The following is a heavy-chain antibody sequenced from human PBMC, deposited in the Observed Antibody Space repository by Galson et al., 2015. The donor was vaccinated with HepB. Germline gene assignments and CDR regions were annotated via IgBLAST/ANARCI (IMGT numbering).Heavy chain of an antibody. CDR3: ARVGSRDGYNWLDY. CDR1: GFTFSSYA. Sequence: SLRLSCAASGFTFSSYAMHWVRQAPGKGLEYVSAISSNGGSTYYADSVKGRFTISRDNSKNTLYLQMGSLRAEDMAVYYCARVGSRDGYNWLDYWGQGTLVTVSS. CDR2: ISSNGGST. J-gene: IGHJ4*02. D-gene: IGHD5-24*01. V-gene: IGHV3-64*02.